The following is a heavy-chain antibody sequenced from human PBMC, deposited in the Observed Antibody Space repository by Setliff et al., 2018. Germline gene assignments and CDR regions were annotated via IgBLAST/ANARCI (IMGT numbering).Heavy chain of an antibody. J-gene: IGHJ4*02. CDR3: ARRGTTAFDF. Sequence: GASVKVSCKASGGTLTTFTTYSLIWVRQAPGQGLEWMGGIIPITGTTNYAQRFQGRITISTDESSSTVYMEMSRLKSEDTAVYYCARRGTTAFDFWGLGTLVTVSS. D-gene: IGHD4-4*01. V-gene: IGHV1-69*16. CDR1: GGTLTTFTTYS. CDR2: IIPITGTT.